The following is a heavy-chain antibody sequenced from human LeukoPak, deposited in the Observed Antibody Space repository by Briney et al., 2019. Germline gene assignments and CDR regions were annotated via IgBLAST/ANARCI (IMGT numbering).Heavy chain of an antibody. D-gene: IGHD3-10*01. CDR1: GGSISSGGYY. CDR2: IYHSGST. V-gene: IGHV4-30-2*01. Sequence: PSETLSLTCTVSGGSISSGGYYWSWIRQPPGKGLEWIGYIYHSGSTNYNPSLKSRVTISVDTSKNQFSLKLSSVTAADTAVYYCARVEYYYGSGSYFHGWRTQFLEGMDVWGQGTTVTVSS. CDR3: ARVEYYYGSGSYFHGWRTQFLEGMDV. J-gene: IGHJ6*02.